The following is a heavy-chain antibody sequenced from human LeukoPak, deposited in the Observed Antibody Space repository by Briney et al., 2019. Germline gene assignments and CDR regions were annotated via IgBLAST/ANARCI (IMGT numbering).Heavy chain of an antibody. D-gene: IGHD5-12*01. CDR1: GGSISSYY. Sequence: SETLSLTCTVSGGSISSYYWSWIRQPPGKGLEWIGYIYYSGSTNYNPSLKSRVTISVDTSKNQFSLKLSSVTAADTAVYYCAREFSGYADAFDIRGQGTMVTVSS. V-gene: IGHV4-59*01. CDR2: IYYSGST. CDR3: AREFSGYADAFDI. J-gene: IGHJ3*02.